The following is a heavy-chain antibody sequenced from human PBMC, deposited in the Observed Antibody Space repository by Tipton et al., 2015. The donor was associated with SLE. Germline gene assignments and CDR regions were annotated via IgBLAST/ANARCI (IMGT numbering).Heavy chain of an antibody. J-gene: IGHJ4*02. Sequence: TLSLTCTVSGGSISSGGYYWTWIRQLPGKGLEWIGYIYYSGNTYYNPSLGRRLTLSVDTSKDQFSLKLNSVTAADTAGYYCERHLATRADYGDYINVFDSGGQGTLVTVSS. CDR1: GGSISSGGYY. V-gene: IGHV4-31*03. CDR3: ERHLATRADYGDYINVFDS. D-gene: IGHD4-17*01. CDR2: IYYSGNT.